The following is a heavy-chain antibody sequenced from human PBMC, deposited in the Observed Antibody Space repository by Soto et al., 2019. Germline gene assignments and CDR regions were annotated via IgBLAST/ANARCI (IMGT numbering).Heavy chain of an antibody. CDR2: ISAYNGNT. CDR3: ARGRGSSSWYYPYGMDV. Sequence: QVQLVQSGAEVKKPGASVKVSCKASGYTFTSYGISWVRQAPGQGLEWMGWISAYNGNTNYAQKLQGRVTMTTDTSTSTGYRELRSLRSDDTAVYYCARGRGSSSWYYPYGMDVWGQGTTVTVSS. J-gene: IGHJ6*02. CDR1: GYTFTSYG. V-gene: IGHV1-18*01. D-gene: IGHD6-13*01.